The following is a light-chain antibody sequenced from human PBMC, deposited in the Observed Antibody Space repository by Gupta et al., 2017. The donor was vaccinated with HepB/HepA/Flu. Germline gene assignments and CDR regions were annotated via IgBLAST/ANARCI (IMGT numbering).Light chain of an antibody. CDR1: DLGEKY. CDR3: QAWDRSTDV. CDR2: QDD. J-gene: IGLJ1*01. Sequence: SYELTQLHSVSVSPGQTASITCSGNDLGEKYASWYQQRPGQSPVLVIYQDDKRPSGTPERFSGSNSGNKATLTISGTQAMDEADYYCQAWDRSTDVFGTGTKVTVL. V-gene: IGLV3-1*01.